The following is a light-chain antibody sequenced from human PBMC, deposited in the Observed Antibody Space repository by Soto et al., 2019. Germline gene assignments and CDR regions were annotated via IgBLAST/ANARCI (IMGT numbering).Light chain of an antibody. Sequence: QSVLTQPPSVSAAPGQRVTISCSGSSSNIGHNYVSWYQQVPGTAPKLLIYDNTKRPSGIPDRFSGSKSGTSATLGITGLQTGDEADYFCGTWDSSLSVVLFGGGTKLTV. J-gene: IGLJ2*01. CDR2: DNT. CDR1: SSNIGHNY. V-gene: IGLV1-51*01. CDR3: GTWDSSLSVVL.